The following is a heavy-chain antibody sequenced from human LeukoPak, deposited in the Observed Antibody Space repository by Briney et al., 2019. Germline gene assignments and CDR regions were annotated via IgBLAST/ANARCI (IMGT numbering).Heavy chain of an antibody. D-gene: IGHD2-2*01. CDR3: ARSDIVVVPALYYYYYMDV. CDR1: GYTFTSYY. V-gene: IGHV1-46*01. Sequence: ASVKVSCKASGYTFTSYYMHWVRQAPGQGLEWMGIINPSGGSTSYAQKFQGRVTMTRDTSTSTVYMELSSLRSEDTAVYYCARSDIVVVPALYYYYYMDVWGKGTTVNVSS. J-gene: IGHJ6*03. CDR2: INPSGGST.